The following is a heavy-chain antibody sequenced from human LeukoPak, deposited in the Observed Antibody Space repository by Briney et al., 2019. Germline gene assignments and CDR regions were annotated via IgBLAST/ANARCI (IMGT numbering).Heavy chain of an antibody. V-gene: IGHV4-31*03. D-gene: IGHD2/OR15-2a*01. J-gene: IGHJ3*02. CDR3: ARGPTLQDAFDI. CDR1: GGSISSSSYY. CDR2: IYDNGST. Sequence: SETLSLTCTVSGGSISSSSYYWGWIRQPPGKGLVWLAYIYDNGSTYYNPSLKSRLIISIDTSKNQFSLQLSYVTAADTALYFCARGPTLQDAFDIWGQGTLVTVSS.